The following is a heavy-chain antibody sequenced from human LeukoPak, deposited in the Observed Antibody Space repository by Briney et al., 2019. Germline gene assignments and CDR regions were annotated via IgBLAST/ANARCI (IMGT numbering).Heavy chain of an antibody. J-gene: IGHJ5*02. V-gene: IGHV3-23*01. Sequence: GGSLRLSCAASGFTFSSYAMSWVRQAPGKGLEWVSAISGSGGSTYYADSVKGRFTISRDNAKNSLYLQMNSLRAEDTAVYYCARRSLLTLTFGPWGQGTLVTVSS. CDR1: GFTFSSYA. CDR3: ARRSLLTLTFGP. CDR2: ISGSGGST. D-gene: IGHD3-9*01.